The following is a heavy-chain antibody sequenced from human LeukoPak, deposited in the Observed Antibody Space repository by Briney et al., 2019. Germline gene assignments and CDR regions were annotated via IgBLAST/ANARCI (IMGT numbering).Heavy chain of an antibody. CDR2: ISYDGSNK. J-gene: IGHJ4*02. CDR3: AREAGLIRSYYFDY. V-gene: IGHV3-30-3*01. Sequence: GGSLRLSCAASGFTFSSYAMHWVRQAPGKGLEWVAVISYDGSNKYYADSVKGRSTISRDNSKNTLYLQMNSLRAEDTAVYYCAREAGLIRSYYFDYWGQGTLVTVSS. D-gene: IGHD6-19*01. CDR1: GFTFSSYA.